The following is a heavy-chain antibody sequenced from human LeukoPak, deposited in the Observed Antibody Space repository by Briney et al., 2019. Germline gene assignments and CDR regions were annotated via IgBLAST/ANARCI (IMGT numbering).Heavy chain of an antibody. CDR1: GFTFSSYN. D-gene: IGHD2-2*01. V-gene: IGHV3-48*02. CDR3: ARDPGYCGRTSCYAVWNFDS. Sequence: GGSLRLSCAASGFTFSSYNMNWVRQAPGKGLEWVSYVSSSSSTRYYADSVKGRFTISRDNDKNSLYLQMNSLRDEDTAVYYCARDPGYCGRTSCYAVWNFDSWDQGTLVTVSS. CDR2: VSSSSSTR. J-gene: IGHJ4*02.